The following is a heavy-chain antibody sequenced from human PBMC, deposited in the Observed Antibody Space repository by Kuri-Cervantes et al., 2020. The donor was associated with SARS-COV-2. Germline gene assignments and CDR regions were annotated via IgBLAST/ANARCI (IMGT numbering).Heavy chain of an antibody. D-gene: IGHD6-13*01. Sequence: ASVKVSCKASGGTFTSYYMHWVRQAPGQGLEWMGIINPSGGNTSYAQKFQGRVTMTRDTSTSTVYMELSSLRSEDTAVYYCARGVSHIAAAGLYYFDYWGQGTLVTVSS. V-gene: IGHV1-46*01. J-gene: IGHJ4*02. CDR2: INPSGGNT. CDR1: GGTFTSYY. CDR3: ARGVSHIAAAGLYYFDY.